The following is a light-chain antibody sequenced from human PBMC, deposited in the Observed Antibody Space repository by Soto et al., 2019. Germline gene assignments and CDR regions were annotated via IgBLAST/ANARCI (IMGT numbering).Light chain of an antibody. J-gene: IGKJ1*01. CDR2: LGS. V-gene: IGKV2-28*01. Sequence: VMTQSPLSLPVTPGEPASISCRSSQSLLHSNGYNYLDWYLQKPGQSPQLLIYLGSSRASGVPDRFSGSGSGTDFTLKISRVETEDVGIYYCMQALQTPPTFGQGTKVEIK. CDR1: QSLLHSNGYNY. CDR3: MQALQTPPT.